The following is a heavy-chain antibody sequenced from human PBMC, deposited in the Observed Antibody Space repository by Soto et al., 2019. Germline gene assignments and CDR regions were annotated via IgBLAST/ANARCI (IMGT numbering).Heavy chain of an antibody. V-gene: IGHV1-3*01. Sequence: QVQLVQSGAEVKKPGASVQVSCKASGYTFTSYAMHWVRQAPGQRLEWMGWINAGNGNTKYSQKFQGRVIITRDTSASTAYMELSSLRSEDTAVYYCARKSPWYYYGMDVWGQGTTVTVSS. CDR1: GYTFTSYA. CDR2: INAGNGNT. CDR3: ARKSPWYYYGMDV. J-gene: IGHJ6*02.